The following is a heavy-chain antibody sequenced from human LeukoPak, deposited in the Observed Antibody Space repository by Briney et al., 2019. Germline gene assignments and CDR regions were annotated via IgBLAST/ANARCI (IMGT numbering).Heavy chain of an antibody. CDR3: AREGTLQPAYYYDSSGFDP. CDR1: GGSISSYY. Sequence: SXTLSLTCTVSGGSISSYYWSWIRQPAGKGLEWIGRIYTSGSTNYNPSLKSRVTMSVDTSKNQFSLKLSSVTAADTAVYYCAREGTLQPAYYYDSSGFDPWGQGTLVTVSS. V-gene: IGHV4-4*07. J-gene: IGHJ5*02. CDR2: IYTSGST. D-gene: IGHD3-22*01.